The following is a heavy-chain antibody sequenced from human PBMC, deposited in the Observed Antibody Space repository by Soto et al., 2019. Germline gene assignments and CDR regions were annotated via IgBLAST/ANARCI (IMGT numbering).Heavy chain of an antibody. CDR3: ARDGVQLSGMDV. J-gene: IGHJ6*02. V-gene: IGHV3-30-3*01. D-gene: IGHD5-18*01. Sequence: TGGSLRLSCAASGFTFSSYAMHWVRQAPGKWLEWVAVISYDGSNKYYADSVKGRFTISRDNSKNTLYLQMNSLRAEDTAVYYCARDGVQLSGMDVWGQGXTVTVYS. CDR2: ISYDGSNK. CDR1: GFTFSSYA.